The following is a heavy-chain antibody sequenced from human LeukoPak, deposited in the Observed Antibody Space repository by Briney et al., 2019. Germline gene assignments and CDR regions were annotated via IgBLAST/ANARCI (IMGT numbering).Heavy chain of an antibody. D-gene: IGHD7-27*01. V-gene: IGHV1-8*01. CDR1: GYTFTSYD. Sequence: ASVKVSCKASGYTFTSYDINWVRQATGQGLEWMGWMDPNSGNTGYAQKFQGRVTMTRNTSISTAYMELSSLRSEDTAVYYCARVLKSLGYYYIDVWGKGTTVTVSS. CDR2: MDPNSGNT. J-gene: IGHJ6*03. CDR3: ARVLKSLGYYYIDV.